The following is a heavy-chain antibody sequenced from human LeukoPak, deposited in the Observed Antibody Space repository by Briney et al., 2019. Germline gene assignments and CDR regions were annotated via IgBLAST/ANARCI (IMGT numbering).Heavy chain of an antibody. D-gene: IGHD4-17*01. CDR2: FHTDGGT. CDR1: GFTSSSYD. J-gene: IGHJ4*02. V-gene: IGHV3-13*01. CDR3: ARGSGPGVTTIDS. Sequence: GGSLRLSCSASGFTSSSYDMHWVRQAPGKGLEWVSAFHTDGGTYYLDSVKGRFTISREDAKNSLYLQMNTLRAGDTAVYYCARGSGPGVTTIDSWGQGTLVIVSS.